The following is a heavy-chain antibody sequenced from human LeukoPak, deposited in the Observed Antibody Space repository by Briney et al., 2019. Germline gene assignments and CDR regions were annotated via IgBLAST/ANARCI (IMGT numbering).Heavy chain of an antibody. J-gene: IGHJ6*03. CDR2: MNPNSGNT. CDR1: GYTFTSYD. D-gene: IGHD3-10*01. CDR3: ASWNYGSGSYSGYMDV. V-gene: IGHV1-8*01. Sequence: ASVKVSCKASGYTFTSYDINWVRQATGQGLEWMGWMNPNSGNTGYAQKFQGRVTMTRNTSISTAYMELGSLRSEDTAVYYCASWNYGSGSYSGYMDVWGKGTTVTVSS.